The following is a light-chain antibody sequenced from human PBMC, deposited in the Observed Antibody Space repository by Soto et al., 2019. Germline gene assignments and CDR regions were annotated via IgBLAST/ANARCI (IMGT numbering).Light chain of an antibody. CDR2: DAS. CDR1: QSVSHY. Sequence: DIVLTQSPATLSLSPGEIATLSCRASQSVSHYLAWYQQKPGQAPRLLFYDASNRATGIPARFSGSGSGTDFTLTISSLEPEDFAVYYCQHRSNWPPLFGQGTKLEIK. J-gene: IGKJ2*01. CDR3: QHRSNWPPL. V-gene: IGKV3-11*01.